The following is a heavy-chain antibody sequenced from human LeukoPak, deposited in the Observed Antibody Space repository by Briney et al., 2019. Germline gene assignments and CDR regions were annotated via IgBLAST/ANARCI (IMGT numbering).Heavy chain of an antibody. CDR3: AKTVGALYDAFDI. CDR2: IYYSGST. D-gene: IGHD1-26*01. J-gene: IGHJ3*02. V-gene: IGHV4-38-2*02. Sequence: SETLSLTCTMSGYSISSGYYWSWIRQPPGKGLQWIGYIYYSGSTNYNPSLKSRVTISVDTSKNQFSLKLSSVTAADTAVYYCAKTVGALYDAFDIWGQGTMVTVSS. CDR1: GYSISSGYY.